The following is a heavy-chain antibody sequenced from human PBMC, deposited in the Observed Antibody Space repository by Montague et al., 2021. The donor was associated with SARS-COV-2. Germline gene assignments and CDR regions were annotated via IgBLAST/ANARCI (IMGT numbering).Heavy chain of an antibody. D-gene: IGHD6-13*01. CDR2: INYSGTT. V-gene: IGHV4-39*01. CDR3: ARHWGIAAAGN. J-gene: IGHJ4*02. Sequence: SETLSLTCSVSGGSITDRTYYWGCIRQSPGKGLEWIGAINYSGTTYYNPSLKSRVTISLDTAKNQFPPKMTSVTAADTAVYYCARHWGIAAAGNWGQGTLVTVSS. CDR1: GGSITDRTYY.